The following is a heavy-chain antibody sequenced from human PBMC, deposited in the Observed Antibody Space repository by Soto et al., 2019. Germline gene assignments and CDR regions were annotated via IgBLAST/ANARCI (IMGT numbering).Heavy chain of an antibody. D-gene: IGHD1-20*01. J-gene: IGHJ5*02. CDR2: IYYSGST. V-gene: IGHV4-39*01. CDR3: ARITLTRGWFDP. Sequence: SETLSLTCTVSGGSISSSSYYWGWIRQPPGKGLEWIGSIYYSGSTYYNPSLKSRVTISVDTSKNQFSLKLSSVTAADTAVYYCARITLTRGWFDPWGQGTLVTVSS. CDR1: GGSISSSSYY.